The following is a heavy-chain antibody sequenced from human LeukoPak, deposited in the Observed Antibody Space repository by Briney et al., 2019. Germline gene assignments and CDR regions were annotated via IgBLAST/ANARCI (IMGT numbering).Heavy chain of an antibody. CDR3: ARDLVGYFDY. J-gene: IGHJ4*02. V-gene: IGHV3-53*01. D-gene: IGHD2-8*02. Sequence: GGSLRLSCAASGFTVSRNYMSWVRQAPGKGLEWVLVIYADGTTYYADSVKGRFTISRDNSKNTLYLQMNSLRAEDTAVYYCARDLVGYFDYWGQGTLVTVSS. CDR1: GFTVSRNY. CDR2: IYADGTT.